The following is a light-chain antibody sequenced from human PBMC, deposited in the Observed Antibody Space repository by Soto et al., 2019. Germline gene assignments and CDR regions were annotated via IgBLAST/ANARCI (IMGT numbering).Light chain of an antibody. CDR3: QQRATWPPFT. Sequence: EIVLTQSPATLSLSPGDRATLSCRASQNVRTYLGWYQQKPGQAPRLLIYDASNRATGIPARFSGSGSGTDFTLNISSLEPEDFAVYYCQQRATWPPFTFGPGTKVDLK. CDR1: QNVRTY. J-gene: IGKJ3*01. CDR2: DAS. V-gene: IGKV3-11*01.